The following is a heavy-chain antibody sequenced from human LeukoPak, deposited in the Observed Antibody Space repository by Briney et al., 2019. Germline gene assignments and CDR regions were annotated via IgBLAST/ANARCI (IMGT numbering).Heavy chain of an antibody. CDR1: GYTFTSYG. Sequence: ASVKVSCKASGYTFTSYGISWVRQAPGQGLEWMGWIGAYNGNTNYAQKLQGRVTMTTDTSTSTAYMELRSLRSDDTDVYYCARDRGSNYYDSSGSSLFDYWGQGTLVTVSS. CDR3: ARDRGSNYYDSSGSSLFDY. V-gene: IGHV1-18*01. J-gene: IGHJ4*02. D-gene: IGHD3-22*01. CDR2: IGAYNGNT.